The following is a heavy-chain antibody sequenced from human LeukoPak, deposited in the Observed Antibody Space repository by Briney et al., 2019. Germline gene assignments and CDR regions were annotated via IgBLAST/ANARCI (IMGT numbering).Heavy chain of an antibody. CDR2: ISSSGITI. CDR1: GFTFSSYS. Sequence: GGSLRLSCAASGFTFSSYSMNWVRQAPGKGLEWVSYISSSGITIYYADSVKGRFTISRDNAKNLLYLDMNSLRAEDTAVYYCARGHTAVTRHFDFWGQGTLVTVSS. J-gene: IGHJ4*02. CDR3: ARGHTAVTRHFDF. D-gene: IGHD4-17*01. V-gene: IGHV3-48*04.